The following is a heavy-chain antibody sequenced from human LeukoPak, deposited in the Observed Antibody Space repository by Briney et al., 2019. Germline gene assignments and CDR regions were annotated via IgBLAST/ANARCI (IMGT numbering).Heavy chain of an antibody. CDR2: IYDSGST. CDR1: GGSIRSRGYY. Sequence: SETLPLTCTVSGGSIRSRGYYWGWIRQPPGRGLEWIANIYDSGSTDYNPSLRSRVTISVDISKNQFSLKVTSVIAADTAVYYCARGRAGDSSGWYSRTGFDYWGQGTLVTVSS. V-gene: IGHV4-39*01. J-gene: IGHJ4*02. CDR3: ARGRAGDSSGWYSRTGFDY. D-gene: IGHD6-19*01.